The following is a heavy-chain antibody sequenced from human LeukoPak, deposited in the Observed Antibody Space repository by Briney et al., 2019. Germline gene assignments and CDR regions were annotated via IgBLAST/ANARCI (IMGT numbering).Heavy chain of an antibody. Sequence: GESLRLSCAASGFTFSSYAMSWVRQAPGKGLEWVSAISGSGGSTYYADSVKGRFTISRDNSKNTLYLQMNSLRAEDTAVYYCAMKNYYDSSGYYQREGYWGQGTLVTVSS. D-gene: IGHD3-22*01. CDR1: GFTFSSYA. V-gene: IGHV3-23*01. J-gene: IGHJ4*02. CDR3: AMKNYYDSSGYYQREGY. CDR2: ISGSGGST.